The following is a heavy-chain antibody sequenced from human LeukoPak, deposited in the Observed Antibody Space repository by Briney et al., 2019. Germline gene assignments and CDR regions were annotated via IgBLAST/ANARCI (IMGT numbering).Heavy chain of an antibody. Sequence: XSGGSLRLSCAASGFTFSSYAMSWVRQAPVKGLEWVAIITATGDTAYYADSVKGRFTISRDNSRNTVYMQMDSLRAEDTAIYYCAGDRNSDWYSPLDYWGQGSQVTVSP. CDR3: AGDRNSDWYSPLDY. CDR2: ITATGDTA. D-gene: IGHD6-19*01. CDR1: GFTFSSYA. J-gene: IGHJ4*02. V-gene: IGHV3-23*01.